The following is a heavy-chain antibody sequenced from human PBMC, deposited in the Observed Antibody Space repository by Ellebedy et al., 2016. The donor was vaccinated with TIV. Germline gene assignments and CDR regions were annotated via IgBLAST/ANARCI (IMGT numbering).Heavy chain of an antibody. CDR3: ARDRDSSSWYFGGYYYYGMDV. V-gene: IGHV1-69*04. CDR2: IIPILGIA. CDR1: GGTFSSYA. J-gene: IGHJ6*02. Sequence: AASVKVSCKASGGTFSSYAISWARQAPGQGLEWMGRIIPILGIANYAQKFQGRVTITADKSTSTAYMELSSLRSEDTAVYYGARDRDSSSWYFGGYYYYGMDVWGQGTTVTVSS. D-gene: IGHD6-13*01.